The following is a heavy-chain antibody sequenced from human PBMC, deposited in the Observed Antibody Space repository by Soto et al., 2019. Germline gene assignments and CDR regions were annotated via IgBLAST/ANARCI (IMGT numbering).Heavy chain of an antibody. Sequence: SETLSLTCTVSGGSISSYYWSWIRQPPGKGLEWIGYIYYSGSTNYNPSLKSRVTISVDTSKNQFSLKLSSVTAADTAVYYCAIAVAGSWFDPWGQGTLVIVSS. CDR2: IYYSGST. J-gene: IGHJ5*02. CDR3: AIAVAGSWFDP. D-gene: IGHD6-19*01. CDR1: GGSISSYY. V-gene: IGHV4-59*08.